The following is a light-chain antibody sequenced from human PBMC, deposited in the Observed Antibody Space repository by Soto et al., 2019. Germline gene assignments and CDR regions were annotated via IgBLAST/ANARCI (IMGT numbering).Light chain of an antibody. CDR2: EVT. Sequence: QSALTQPASVSGSPGQSITISCTGTSGDIGGYNYVSWYQQHPGKAPKLLISEVTNRPSGVSNRFSGSKSGTSATLGITGLQTGDEADYYCEAWDSSLSAGVFGGGTKLTVL. CDR1: SGDIGGYNY. J-gene: IGLJ3*02. V-gene: IGLV2-14*01. CDR3: EAWDSSLSAGV.